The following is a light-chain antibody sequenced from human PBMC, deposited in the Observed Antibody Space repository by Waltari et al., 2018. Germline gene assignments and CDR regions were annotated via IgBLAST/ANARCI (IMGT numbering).Light chain of an antibody. CDR2: GAS. Sequence: DIQMTQSPSSVSASVGDRVTIACRASQDIKSWLGWYQQKPGRAPKLLIYGASILNPGVPSRFSGSGSGTHFTLTISNLQPDDFASYFCQQADSSPVTFGGGTKVDMK. V-gene: IGKV1-12*01. J-gene: IGKJ4*01. CDR1: QDIKSW. CDR3: QQADSSPVT.